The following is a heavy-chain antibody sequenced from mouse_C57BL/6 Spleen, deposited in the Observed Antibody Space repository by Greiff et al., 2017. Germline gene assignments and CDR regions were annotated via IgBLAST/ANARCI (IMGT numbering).Heavy chain of an antibody. Sequence: EVKLLGSGGGLVKPGGSLKLSCAASGFTFSDYGMHWVRQAPETGLEWVAYISSGSSTLSYADTVKGRFTISRDNAKNTLFLQMTSLGSEDTAMYYCARGDCYYVSYWYFDVWGTGTTVTVSS. CDR1: GFTFSDYG. J-gene: IGHJ1*03. V-gene: IGHV5-17*01. CDR2: ISSGSSTL. CDR3: ARGDCYYVSYWYFDV. D-gene: IGHD2-3*01.